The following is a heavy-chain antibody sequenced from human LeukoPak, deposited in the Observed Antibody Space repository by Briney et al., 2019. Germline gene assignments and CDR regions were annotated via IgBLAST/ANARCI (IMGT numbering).Heavy chain of an antibody. Sequence: GASVKVSCKASGYTFTSYYMHWVRQAPGQGLEWMGIINPSGGSTSYAQKFQGRVTMTRDTSTSTVYMELSSLRSEDTAVYYCAREHYCSGGSCYSGGIEDYWGQGTLVTVSP. CDR1: GYTFTSYY. J-gene: IGHJ4*02. CDR3: AREHYCSGGSCYSGGIEDY. CDR2: INPSGGST. D-gene: IGHD2-15*01. V-gene: IGHV1-46*01.